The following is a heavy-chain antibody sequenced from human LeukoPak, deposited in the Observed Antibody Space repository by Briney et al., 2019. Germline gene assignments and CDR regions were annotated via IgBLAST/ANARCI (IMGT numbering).Heavy chain of an antibody. CDR1: GFTLGSYS. Sequence: PGGSLRLSCAVSGFTLGSYSMDWVRQAPGKGLEWLAYISSDATSIYYADSVKGRFSISRDNAKKSLYLQMNSLRTEDTAVYYCARTREGGYFDYWGQGTLVTVSS. CDR3: ARTREGGYFDY. J-gene: IGHJ4*02. CDR2: ISSDATSI. V-gene: IGHV3-48*04. D-gene: IGHD1-26*01.